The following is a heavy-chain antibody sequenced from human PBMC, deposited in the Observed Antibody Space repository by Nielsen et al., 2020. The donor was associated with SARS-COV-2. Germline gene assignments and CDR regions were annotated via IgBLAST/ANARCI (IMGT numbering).Heavy chain of an antibody. Sequence: GESLKISCAASGFTFTSYAMSWVRQAPGKGLEWVAVISYDGSNKYYADSVKGRFTISRDNSKNTLYLQMNSLRAEDTALYYCAKDPFYYDSSGYDYWGQGTLVTVSS. CDR3: AKDPFYYDSSGYDY. CDR2: ISYDGSNK. D-gene: IGHD3-22*01. V-gene: IGHV3-30-3*01. CDR1: GFTFTSYA. J-gene: IGHJ4*02.